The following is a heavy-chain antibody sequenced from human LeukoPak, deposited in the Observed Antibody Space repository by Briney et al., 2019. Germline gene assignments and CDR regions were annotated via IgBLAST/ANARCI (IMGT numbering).Heavy chain of an antibody. V-gene: IGHV4-39*07. D-gene: IGHD5-18*01. J-gene: IGHJ3*02. CDR2: IYYSGST. CDR3: ASEYRQLWLADAFDI. Sequence: SETLSLTCTVSGGSISSSSYYWGWIRQPPGKGLEWIGSIYYSGSTYYNPSLKSRVTISVDTSKNQFSLKLSSVTAADTAVYYCASEYRQLWLADAFDIWGQGTMVTVSS. CDR1: GGSISSSSYY.